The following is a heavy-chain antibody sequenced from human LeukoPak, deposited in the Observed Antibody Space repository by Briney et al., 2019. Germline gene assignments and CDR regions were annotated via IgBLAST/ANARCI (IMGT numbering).Heavy chain of an antibody. D-gene: IGHD6-19*01. J-gene: IGHJ4*02. CDR3: ARVKAVAGVDY. CDR1: GFTVSSNY. V-gene: IGHV3-53*01. CDR2: IYTGGST. Sequence: GGSLRLSCAASGFTVSSNYMSWVRQAPGKGLEWVSVIYTGGSTYYADSVKDRFTTSRDNSKNTLYLQMNSLRAEDTAVYYCARVKAVAGVDYWGQGTLVSVSP.